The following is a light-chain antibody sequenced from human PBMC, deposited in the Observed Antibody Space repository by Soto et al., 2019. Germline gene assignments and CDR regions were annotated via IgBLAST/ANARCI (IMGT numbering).Light chain of an antibody. Sequence: DIQMTQSPSTLSASVGDRDSITCRASQTISSWLAWYQQKPGKAPKLLVYKASTLESGVPSRFSCSASETVFTLTISSQQPDDFATYYCQQYSVYPLTFGQGT. CDR3: QQYSVYPLT. J-gene: IGKJ1*01. CDR2: KAS. CDR1: QTISSW. V-gene: IGKV1-5*03.